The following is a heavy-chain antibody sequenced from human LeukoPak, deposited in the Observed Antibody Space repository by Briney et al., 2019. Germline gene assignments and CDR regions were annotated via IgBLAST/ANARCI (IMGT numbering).Heavy chain of an antibody. V-gene: IGHV3-23*01. J-gene: IGHJ4*02. CDR3: AKARVGATYYFDY. Sequence: GGSLRLSCAASGFTFSSYAMSWVRQAPGKGLEWVSDINGSGGSTYYADSVKGRFTISRDNAKNSLYLQMNSLRAEDTALYYCAKARVGATYYFDYWGQGTLVTVSS. CDR2: INGSGGST. D-gene: IGHD1-26*01. CDR1: GFTFSSYA.